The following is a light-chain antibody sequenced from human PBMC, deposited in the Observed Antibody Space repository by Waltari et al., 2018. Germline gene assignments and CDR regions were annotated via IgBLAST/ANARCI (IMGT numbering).Light chain of an antibody. CDR1: SSDVGGYNY. V-gene: IGLV2-8*01. CDR3: SSYAGSNHLV. CDR2: EVN. Sequence: QSALTQPPSASGSPGQSVTISCTGTSSDVGGYNYVSWYQHHPGKAPKPMVYEVNKRPSGVPDRFSGSKSGNTASLTVSGLQAEDESDYYCSSYAGSNHLVFGGGTKLTVL. J-gene: IGLJ3*02.